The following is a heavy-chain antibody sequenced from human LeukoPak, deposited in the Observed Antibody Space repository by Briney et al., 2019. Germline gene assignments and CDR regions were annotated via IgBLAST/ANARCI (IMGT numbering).Heavy chain of an antibody. CDR3: TSGGMVSGDY. J-gene: IGHJ4*01. CDR2: IYYSGST. Sequence: PSETLSLTCTVSGGSINSYYWSWIRQPPGKGLEWIGYIYYSGSTNYNPSLKSRATISRDTSKNQFSLKLRSVTAADTAVYYCTSGGMVSGDYWGHGTLVTVSS. CDR1: GGSINSYY. D-gene: IGHD2-8*01. V-gene: IGHV4-59*01.